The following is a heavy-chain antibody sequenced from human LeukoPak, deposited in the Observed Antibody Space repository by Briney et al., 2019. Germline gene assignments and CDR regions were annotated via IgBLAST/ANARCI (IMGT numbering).Heavy chain of an antibody. CDR1: GFTVSSNY. Sequence: GGSLRLSCAASGFTVSSNYMSWVRQAPGKGLEWVSVIYSGGSTYYADSVKGRFTISRDNSKDTLYLQMNSLRAEDTAVYYCARSPTYYYGMDVWGQGTTVTVSS. CDR3: ARSPTYYYGMDV. V-gene: IGHV3-53*01. J-gene: IGHJ6*02. D-gene: IGHD4-11*01. CDR2: IYSGGST.